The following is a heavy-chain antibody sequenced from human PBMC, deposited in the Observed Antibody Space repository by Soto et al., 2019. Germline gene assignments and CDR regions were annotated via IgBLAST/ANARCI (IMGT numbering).Heavy chain of an antibody. D-gene: IGHD2-15*01. CDR2: VIPIAGTA. J-gene: IGHJ6*02. CDR3: ARDRYCSGGSCALAYYYGMDV. V-gene: IGHV1-69*05. Sequence: SVKVSCKASGGTFSSYAISWVRQAPGQGLEWTGVVIPIAGTATYAQKFQGRVIMTRDTSTSTVYMELSSLRSEDTAVYYCARDRYCSGGSCALAYYYGMDVWGQGTTVTVSS. CDR1: GGTFSSYA.